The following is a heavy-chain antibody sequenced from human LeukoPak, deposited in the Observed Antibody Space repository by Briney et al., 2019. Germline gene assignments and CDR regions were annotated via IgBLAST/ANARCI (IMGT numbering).Heavy chain of an antibody. J-gene: IGHJ6*02. V-gene: IGHV1-18*01. CDR1: GYTFTNYG. D-gene: IGHD3-22*01. CDR3: ARDYYDSSGYIYYGMDV. CDR2: ISAYNGNT. Sequence: ASVKVYCKASGYTFTNYGISWVRQAPGQGLEWMGWISAYNGNTNYAQKLQGRVTMTTDTSTSTAYMELRSLRSDDTAVYYCARDYYDSSGYIYYGMDVWGQGTTVTVSS.